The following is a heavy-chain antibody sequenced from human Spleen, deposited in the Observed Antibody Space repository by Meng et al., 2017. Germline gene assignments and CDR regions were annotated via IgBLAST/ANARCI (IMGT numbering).Heavy chain of an antibody. CDR1: GGTFSSYT. D-gene: IGHD3-10*01. J-gene: IGHJ5*02. CDR2: IIPILGIA. CDR3: ARDGSGSYYNAGWFDP. Sequence: SVKVSCKASGGTFSSYTISWVRQAPGQGLEWMGRIIPILGIANYAQKFQGRVTITADKSTSTAYMELSSLRSEDTAVYYCARDGSGSYYNAGWFDPWGQGTLVTVSS. V-gene: IGHV1-69*04.